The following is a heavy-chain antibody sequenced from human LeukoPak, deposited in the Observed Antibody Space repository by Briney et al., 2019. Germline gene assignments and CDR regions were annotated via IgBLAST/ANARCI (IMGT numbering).Heavy chain of an antibody. V-gene: IGHV4-39*01. Sequence: SETLSLTCTVSGGSISSSSHYWGWIRQPLGKGLEWIGSIYYSGATYYNPSLKSRVTISVDTSKNQFSLKLSSVTAADTAVYHCARHSSVTTFVFDYWGQGTPVTVSS. CDR2: IYYSGAT. J-gene: IGHJ4*02. D-gene: IGHD4-17*01. CDR1: GGSISSSSHY. CDR3: ARHSSVTTFVFDY.